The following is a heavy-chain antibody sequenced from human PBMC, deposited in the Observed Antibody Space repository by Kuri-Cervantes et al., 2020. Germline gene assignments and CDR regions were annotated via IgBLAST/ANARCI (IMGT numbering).Heavy chain of an antibody. Sequence: SETPSLTCTVSGGSISSYYWSWIRQPPGKGLEWIGYIYYSGSTNYNPSLKSRVTISVEPSKNQFSLKLSSVTAADTAVYYCARDAQYYSSGSYPHYYMDVWGKGTTVTVSS. CDR2: IYYSGST. J-gene: IGHJ6*03. V-gene: IGHV4-59*01. CDR1: GGSISSYY. CDR3: ARDAQYYSSGSYPHYYMDV. D-gene: IGHD3-10*01.